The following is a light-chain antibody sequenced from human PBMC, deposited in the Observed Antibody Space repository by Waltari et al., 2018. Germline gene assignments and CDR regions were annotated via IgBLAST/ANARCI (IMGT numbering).Light chain of an antibody. J-gene: IGLJ3*02. V-gene: IGLV4-69*01. CDR2: INSDGSH. CDR3: ETGGHGTWV. Sequence: QQPGKGPRFLMKINSDGSHRKGDDIPDRFSGSGSGPERYLTVASLQSEDEAYYYCETGGHGTWVFGGGTKLTVL.